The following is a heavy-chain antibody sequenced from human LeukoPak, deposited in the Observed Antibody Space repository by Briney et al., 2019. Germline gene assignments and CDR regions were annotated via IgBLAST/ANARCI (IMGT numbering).Heavy chain of an antibody. CDR3: VRHTYSSGSYHFDY. J-gene: IGHJ4*02. Sequence: PGRSLRLSCAASGFTFSSYSMNWVRQAPGKGLEWVSYISRSSSTIYYADSVKGRFTISRDNAKNSLYLQMNSLRVEDTAVYYCVRHTYSSGSYHFDYWGQGTLVTVFS. CDR2: ISRSSSTI. CDR1: GFTFSSYS. D-gene: IGHD6-19*01. V-gene: IGHV3-48*04.